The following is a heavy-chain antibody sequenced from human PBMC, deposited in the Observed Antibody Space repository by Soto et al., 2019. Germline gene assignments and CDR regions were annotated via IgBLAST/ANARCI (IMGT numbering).Heavy chain of an antibody. CDR3: ANHRGFLVTQYFFDY. Sequence: PGGSLRLSCAASGFTFKNYAMSWFRQAPGKGLEWVSSISNSGGSTYYADSVQGRFTISRDNSKNTLSLQMNSLRAEDTAIYYCANHRGFLVTQYFFDYWGQGSLVTVSS. V-gene: IGHV3-23*01. D-gene: IGHD2-21*02. CDR1: GFTFKNYA. J-gene: IGHJ4*02. CDR2: ISNSGGST.